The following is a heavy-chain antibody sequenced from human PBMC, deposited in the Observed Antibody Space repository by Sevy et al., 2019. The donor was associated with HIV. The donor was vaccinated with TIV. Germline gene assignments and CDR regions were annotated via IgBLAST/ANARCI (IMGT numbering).Heavy chain of an antibody. J-gene: IGHJ4*02. D-gene: IGHD3-22*01. CDR3: GRDREMGNYYASSGSIDY. CDR1: GFTFSSYP. CDR2: ISYDGSNK. V-gene: IGHV3-30*04. Sequence: GGSLRLSCAASGFTFSSYPMHWVRQAPGKGLEWVAVISYDGSNKYYADSVKGRLTISRDNSKNTLYVQMNSLRAEDTAVFYCGRDREMGNYYASSGSIDYWGQGTLVTVSS.